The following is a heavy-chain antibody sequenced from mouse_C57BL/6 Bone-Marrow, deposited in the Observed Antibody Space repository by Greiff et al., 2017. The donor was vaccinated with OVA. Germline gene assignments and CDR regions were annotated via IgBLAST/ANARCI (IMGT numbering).Heavy chain of an antibody. V-gene: IGHV5-17*01. CDR1: GFTFSDYG. D-gene: IGHD2-2*01. CDR2: ISSGSSTN. Sequence: VQLQQSGGGLVKPGGSLKLSCAASGFTFSDYGMHWVRQAPEKGLEWVAYISSGSSTNYYADTVKGRFTISRDNDKNTLFLQMTSLRSQDTAMYYWARRGGGYHRYFDYWGQGTTLTVSS. J-gene: IGHJ2*01. CDR3: ARRGGGYHRYFDY.